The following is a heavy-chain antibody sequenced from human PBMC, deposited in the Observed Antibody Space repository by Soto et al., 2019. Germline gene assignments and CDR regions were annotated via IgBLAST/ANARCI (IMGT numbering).Heavy chain of an antibody. J-gene: IGHJ3*02. D-gene: IGHD3-22*01. V-gene: IGHV1-69*13. CDR1: GGTFSSYA. Sequence: SVKVSCKASGGTFSSYAISWVRQAPGQGLEWMGGIIPIFGTANYAQKFQGRVTITADESTSTAYMELSSLRSEDTAVYYCARGRVYYYDSSGYDAFDIWGQGTMVTVSS. CDR3: ARGRVYYYDSSGYDAFDI. CDR2: IIPIFGTA.